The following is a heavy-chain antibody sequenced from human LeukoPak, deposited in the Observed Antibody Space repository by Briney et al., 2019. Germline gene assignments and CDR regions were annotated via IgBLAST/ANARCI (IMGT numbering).Heavy chain of an antibody. J-gene: IGHJ5*02. CDR1: GFTFSSYE. D-gene: IGHD2-2*01. V-gene: IGHV3-21*05. Sequence: GSLRLSCAASGFTFSSYEMNWVRQAPGKGLEWVSYISSSSSYIYYADSVKGRFTISRDNAKNSLYLQMNSLRAEDTAVYYCARDRNPYQLLYNWFDPWGQGTLVTVS. CDR3: ARDRNPYQLLYNWFDP. CDR2: ISSSSSYI.